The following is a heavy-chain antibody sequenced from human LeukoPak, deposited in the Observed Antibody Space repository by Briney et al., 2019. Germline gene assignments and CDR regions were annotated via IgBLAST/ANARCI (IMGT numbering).Heavy chain of an antibody. Sequence: ASVKVSCKASGYTFTGYYMHWVRQAPGQGLEWMGWINPNSGGTNYAQKFQGRVTMTRNTSISTAYMELSSLRSEDTAVYYCARRGENYDILTGYYWEYYFDYWGQGTLVTVSS. J-gene: IGHJ4*02. D-gene: IGHD3-9*01. CDR1: GYTFTGYY. CDR3: ARRGENYDILTGYYWEYYFDY. V-gene: IGHV1-2*02. CDR2: INPNSGGT.